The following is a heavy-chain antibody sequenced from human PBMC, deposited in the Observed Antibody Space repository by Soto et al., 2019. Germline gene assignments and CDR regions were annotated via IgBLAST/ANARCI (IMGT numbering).Heavy chain of an antibody. Sequence: PSETLPLTCTVAGGSISSYYWSWIRQPPGKGLEWIGYIYYSGSTNYNPSLKSRVTISVDTSKNQFSLKLSSVTAADTAVYYCAREALNDCSSTSCYFSSAFDIWGQGTMVTVSS. D-gene: IGHD2-2*01. CDR1: GGSISSYY. CDR3: AREALNDCSSTSCYFSSAFDI. CDR2: IYYSGST. V-gene: IGHV4-59*01. J-gene: IGHJ3*02.